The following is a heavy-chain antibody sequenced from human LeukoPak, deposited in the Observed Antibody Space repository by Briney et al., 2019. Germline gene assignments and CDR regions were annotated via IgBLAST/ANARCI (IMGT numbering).Heavy chain of an antibody. D-gene: IGHD3-10*01. CDR1: GFTFSSYS. CDR3: ARDESSWFGELSPLFDP. J-gene: IGHJ5*02. Sequence: GGSLRLSCAASGFTFSSYSMNWVRQAPGKGLEWVSSISSSSSYIYYADSVKGRFTISRDNAKNSLYLQMNSLKAEDTAVYYCARDESSWFGELSPLFDPWGQGTLVTVSS. CDR2: ISSSSSYI. V-gene: IGHV3-21*01.